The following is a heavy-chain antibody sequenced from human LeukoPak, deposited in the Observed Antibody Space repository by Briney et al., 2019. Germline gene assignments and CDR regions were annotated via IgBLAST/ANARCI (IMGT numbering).Heavy chain of an antibody. D-gene: IGHD2-2*02. J-gene: IGHJ3*02. V-gene: IGHV4-30-4*01. Sequence: PSETLSLTCTVSGGSISSGDYYWSWIRQPPGKRLEWIGYIYYSGSTYYNPSLKSRVTISVDTSKNQFSLKLSSVTAADTAVYYCARDGYCSSTSCYINAFDIWGQGTMVTVSS. CDR2: IYYSGST. CDR1: GGSISSGDYY. CDR3: ARDGYCSSTSCYINAFDI.